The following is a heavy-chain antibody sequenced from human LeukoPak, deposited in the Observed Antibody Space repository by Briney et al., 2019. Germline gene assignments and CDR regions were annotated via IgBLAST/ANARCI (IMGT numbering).Heavy chain of an antibody. CDR1: GFTFSSYS. J-gene: IGHJ4*02. Sequence: PGGSLRLSCAASGFTFSSYSMNWVRQAPGKGLEWVSSISQYSDYIYYADSVKGRFTISRDNAKNSLYLQMNSLRAEDTAVYYCARYGVSSSRSYIDYWGQGTLVTVSS. D-gene: IGHD2-2*01. CDR2: ISQYSDYI. CDR3: ARYGVSSSRSYIDY. V-gene: IGHV3-21*01.